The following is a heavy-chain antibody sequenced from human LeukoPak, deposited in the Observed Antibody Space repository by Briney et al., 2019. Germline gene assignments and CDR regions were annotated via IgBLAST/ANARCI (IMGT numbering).Heavy chain of an antibody. CDR3: ARGRGSWYGVYFDY. CDR1: GFSLSSYS. D-gene: IGHD6-13*01. CDR2: IHSSGAII. Sequence: GSLRLSCVASGFSLSSYSMNWVRQAPGKGLEWISFIHSSGAIIFYAESVKGRFTISRDNAKNSLFLQMNSLRTEDTAVYYCARGRGSWYGVYFDYWGQGTLVTVSS. J-gene: IGHJ4*02. V-gene: IGHV3-48*04.